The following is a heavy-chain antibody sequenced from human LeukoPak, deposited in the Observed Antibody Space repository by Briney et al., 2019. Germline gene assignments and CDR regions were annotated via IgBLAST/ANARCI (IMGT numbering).Heavy chain of an antibody. CDR3: ARGRPHGNDY. CDR2: IASDGSST. D-gene: IGHD4-23*01. V-gene: IGHV3-74*01. J-gene: IGHJ4*02. Sequence: GGSLRLSCAASGFTFSSYWMNWVRQAPGKGLAWVSRIASDGSSTTYADSVKGRFSISRDNAKNTLYLQMNSLRVEDTAVYYCARGRPHGNDYWGQGTLVTVSS. CDR1: GFTFSSYW.